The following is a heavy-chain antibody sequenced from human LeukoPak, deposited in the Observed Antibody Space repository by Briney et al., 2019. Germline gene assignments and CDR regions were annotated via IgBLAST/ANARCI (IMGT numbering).Heavy chain of an antibody. CDR2: IRQDESKT. J-gene: IGHJ6*03. Sequence: GGSLRLSCAASGLIFSSYGMHWVRQAPGEGLEWVAYIRQDESKTFHADSVKGRFTISRDNSKNTLYLQMHSLRAEDTALYYCAKPVIPSAYQGTYYMDVWGKGTTVTVSS. CDR1: GLIFSSYG. D-gene: IGHD3-16*01. V-gene: IGHV3-30*02. CDR3: AKPVIPSAYQGTYYMDV.